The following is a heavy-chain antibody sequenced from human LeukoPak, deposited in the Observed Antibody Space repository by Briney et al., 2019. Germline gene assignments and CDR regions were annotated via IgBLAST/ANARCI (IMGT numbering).Heavy chain of an antibody. J-gene: IGHJ3*02. D-gene: IGHD5-12*01. Sequence: GGSLRLSCVASGFNLDNYAMSWVRQAPGRGLEWVSAISGSGDSTYYADSVKGRFTISRDDSENTLYLQMNRLRADDAAVYHRAREHSLVAIHDAFDIWGQGTMVTVSS. CDR1: GFNLDNYA. V-gene: IGHV3-23*01. CDR2: ISGSGDST. CDR3: AREHSLVAIHDAFDI.